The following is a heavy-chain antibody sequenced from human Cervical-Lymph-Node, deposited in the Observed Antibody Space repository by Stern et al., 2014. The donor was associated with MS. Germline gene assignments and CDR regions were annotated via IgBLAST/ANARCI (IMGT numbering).Heavy chain of an antibody. J-gene: IGHJ4*02. CDR2: ITPLFDAT. D-gene: IGHD2-21*01. CDR1: GGTFNTFA. Sequence: QLVQSGAEVKKPGSSVKVSCQTSGGTFNTFAIGWVRQAPGQGLEWMGGITPLFDATNYAQKVQGRLTITADESTRTVYMELSSLRFDDTAMYYCARGDSEAPIYYFDYWGQGTLVTVSS. V-gene: IGHV1-69*01. CDR3: ARGDSEAPIYYFDY.